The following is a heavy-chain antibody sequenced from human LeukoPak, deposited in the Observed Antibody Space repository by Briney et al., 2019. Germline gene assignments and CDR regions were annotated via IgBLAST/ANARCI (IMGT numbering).Heavy chain of an antibody. CDR3: ATVPPDYDSSGEGDY. CDR1: GYTLTELS. V-gene: IGHV1-24*01. J-gene: IGHJ4*02. Sequence: VASVKVSCKVSGYTLTELSMHWVRQAPGKGLEWMGGFDPEDGETIYAQKFQGRVTMTEDTSTDTAYMELSSLRSEDTAVYYCATVPPDYDSSGEGDYWGQGTLVTVSS. CDR2: FDPEDGET. D-gene: IGHD3-22*01.